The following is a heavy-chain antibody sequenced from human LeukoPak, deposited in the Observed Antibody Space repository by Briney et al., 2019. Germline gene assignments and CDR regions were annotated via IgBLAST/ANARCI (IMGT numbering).Heavy chain of an antibody. J-gene: IGHJ6*04. V-gene: IGHV1-18*01. CDR1: GYTFTSYG. CDR3: ARGEYYDILTSYYYYNMGV. Sequence: ASVKVSCKASGYTFTSYGISWVRQAPGQGLEWMGWISTYNGKTNYAQKVQGRVTMTTDTSTSTAYMELRSLRSDDTAVYYCARGEYYDILTSYYYYNMGVWGKGTTVIVSS. D-gene: IGHD3-9*01. CDR2: ISTYNGKT.